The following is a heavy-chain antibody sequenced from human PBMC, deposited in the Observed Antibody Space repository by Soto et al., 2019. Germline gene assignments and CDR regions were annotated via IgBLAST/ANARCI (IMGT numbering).Heavy chain of an antibody. J-gene: IGHJ3*02. Sequence: EAHLVESGGGLVQPGRSRRLSCAASGFTFSSYAFNWVRQAPGKGLEWISYISVGSGSIFYADSVKGRFIISRDDAQNSLYLQMNTLRDEDTAIYFCVRDDKWAFDIWGQGTTVIVSS. CDR3: VRDDKWAFDI. D-gene: IGHD1-26*01. CDR1: GFTFSSYA. V-gene: IGHV3-48*02. CDR2: ISVGSGSI.